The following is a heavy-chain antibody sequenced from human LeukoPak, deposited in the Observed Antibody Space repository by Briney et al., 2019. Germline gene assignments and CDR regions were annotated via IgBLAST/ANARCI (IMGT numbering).Heavy chain of an antibody. CDR1: GFTFSSYS. CDR3: ARDMAAAGTIFDY. Sequence: GGSLRLSCAASGFTFSSYSMNWVRPAPGKGLEWVSYISSSSSTIYYADSVKGRFTISRDNAKNSLYLQMNRLRDEDTAVYYCARDMAAAGTIFDYWGQGTLVTVSS. CDR2: ISSSSSTI. V-gene: IGHV3-48*02. J-gene: IGHJ4*02. D-gene: IGHD6-13*01.